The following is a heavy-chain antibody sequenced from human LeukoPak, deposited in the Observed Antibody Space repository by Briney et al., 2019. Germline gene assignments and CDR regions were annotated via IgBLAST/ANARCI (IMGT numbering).Heavy chain of an antibody. CDR3: ATDSSGWFVFDY. CDR2: FDPEDGET. V-gene: IGHV1-24*01. J-gene: IGHJ4*02. D-gene: IGHD6-19*01. CDR1: GYTLTELS. Sequence: ASVKVSCKVSGYTLTELSMHWVRQAPGKRLEWMGGFDPEDGETIYAQKFQGRVTMTEDTSTDTAYMELSSLRSEDTAVYYCATDSSGWFVFDYWGQGTLVTVSS.